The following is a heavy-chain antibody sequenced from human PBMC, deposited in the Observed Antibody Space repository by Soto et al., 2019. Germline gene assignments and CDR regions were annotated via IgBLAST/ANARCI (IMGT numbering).Heavy chain of an antibody. D-gene: IGHD3-10*01. J-gene: IGHJ6*03. V-gene: IGHV3-15*01. CDR3: TTVSGGPYYYYYMDV. CDR2: IKSKTDGGTT. CDR1: GFTFSNAW. Sequence: GGSLRLSCAASGFTFSNAWMSWVRQAPGKGLEWVGRIKSKTDGGTTDYAAPVKGRFTISRDDSKNTLYLQMNSLKTEDTAVYYCTTVSGGPYYYYYMDVWGKGTTVTVSS.